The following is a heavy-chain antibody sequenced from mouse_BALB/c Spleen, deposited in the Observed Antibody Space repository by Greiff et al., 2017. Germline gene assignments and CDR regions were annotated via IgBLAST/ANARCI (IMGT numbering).Heavy chain of an antibody. CDR1: GYTFTDYA. CDR2: ISTYYGNT. D-gene: IGHD4-1*01. V-gene: IGHV1-67*01. J-gene: IGHJ2*01. Sequence: QVHVKQSGPELVRPGVSVKISCKGSGYTFTDYAMHWVKQSHAKSLEWIGVISTYYGNTNYNQKFKGKATMTVDKSSSTAYMELARLTSEDSAIYYCARSASWDVDYWGQGTTLTVSS. CDR3: ARSASWDVDY.